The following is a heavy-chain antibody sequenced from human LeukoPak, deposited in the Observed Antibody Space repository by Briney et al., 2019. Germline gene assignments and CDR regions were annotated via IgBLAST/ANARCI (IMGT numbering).Heavy chain of an antibody. D-gene: IGHD2/OR15-2a*01. Sequence: GGSLRLSCTGSGFTFSTYWMHWVRQAPGKRLVWVSRVSGDGSATVYADSVKGRFTIIRDNAKNTLYLQMNSLRVDDTAVYYCTRDLSPAHFWGQGTLVTVSS. CDR1: GFTFSTYW. CDR2: VSGDGSAT. V-gene: IGHV3-74*01. J-gene: IGHJ4*02. CDR3: TRDLSPAHF.